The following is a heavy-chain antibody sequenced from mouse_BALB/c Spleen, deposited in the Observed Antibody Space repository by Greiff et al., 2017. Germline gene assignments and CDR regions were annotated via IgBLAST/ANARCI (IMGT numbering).Heavy chain of an antibody. J-gene: IGHJ4*01. D-gene: IGHD2-14*01. V-gene: IGHV5-17*02. CDR2: ISSGSSTI. CDR3: ARGRYAYAMDY. CDR1: GFTFSSFG. Sequence: EVKVVESGGGLVQPGGSRKLSCAASGFTFSSFGMHWVRQAPEKGLEWVAYISSGSSTIYYADTVKGRFTISRDNPKNTLFLQMTSLRSEDTAMYYCARGRYAYAMDYWGQGTSVTVSS.